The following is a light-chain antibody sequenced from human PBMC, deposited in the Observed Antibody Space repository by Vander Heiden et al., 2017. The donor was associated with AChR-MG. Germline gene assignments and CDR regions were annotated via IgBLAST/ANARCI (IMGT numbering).Light chain of an antibody. Sequence: QSVLTQPPSVSGAPGQRVTITCVGTNYNIGAGYGVQWYRHLPGAAPKVLIFRSVDRPSGVPDRFSGSKSGTSASLAITGLQAEDEAVYYCQSYDNGLSGWVFGGGTKVTVL. CDR2: RSV. J-gene: IGLJ3*02. CDR3: QSYDNGLSGWV. V-gene: IGLV1-40*01. CDR1: NYNIGAGYG.